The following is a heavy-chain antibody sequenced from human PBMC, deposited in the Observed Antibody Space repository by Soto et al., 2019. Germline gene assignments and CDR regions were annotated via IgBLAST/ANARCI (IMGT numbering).Heavy chain of an antibody. CDR3: AHRRPYSNSPEYFFDY. V-gene: IGHV2-5*02. CDR2: IYWDDDK. CDR1: GFSLSTSGVD. D-gene: IGHD6-6*01. Sequence: QITLKESGPTLVKPTQTLTLTCTFSGFSLSTSGVDVGSIRQPPGKALEWLALIYWDDDKRYSPSLKSRLTLTKDTSKNQVVLTMTNMDPLDTATYYCAHRRPYSNSPEYFFDYWGQGTLGTVSS. J-gene: IGHJ4*02.